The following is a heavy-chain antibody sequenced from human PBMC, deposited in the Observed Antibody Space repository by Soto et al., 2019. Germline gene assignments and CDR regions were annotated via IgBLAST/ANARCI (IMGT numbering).Heavy chain of an antibody. CDR3: ARVSGIAAAGVAFDY. V-gene: IGHV1-69*13. CDR2: IIPIFGTA. D-gene: IGHD6-13*01. CDR1: GGTFSSYA. J-gene: IGHJ4*02. Sequence: ASVKVSCKASGGTFSSYAISWVRQAPGQGLEWMGGIIPIFGTANYAQKFQGRVTITADESTSTAYMELSSLRSEDTAVYYCARVSGIAAAGVAFDYWGQGTLVTVSS.